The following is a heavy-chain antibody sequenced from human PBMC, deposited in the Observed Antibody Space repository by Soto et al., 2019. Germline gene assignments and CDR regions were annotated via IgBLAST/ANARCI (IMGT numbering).Heavy chain of an antibody. CDR1: GFTFSSYA. Sequence: VQLVESGGGLVQPGGSLRLSCAASGFTFSSYAMSWVRQAPGKGLEWVSAISGSGGSTYYADSVKGRFTISRDNSKNTLYLQMNSLRAEDTAVYYCAKTFYGSGTYYYYGMDVWGQGTTVTVSS. CDR2: ISGSGGST. CDR3: AKTFYGSGTYYYYGMDV. V-gene: IGHV3-23*04. D-gene: IGHD3-10*01. J-gene: IGHJ6*02.